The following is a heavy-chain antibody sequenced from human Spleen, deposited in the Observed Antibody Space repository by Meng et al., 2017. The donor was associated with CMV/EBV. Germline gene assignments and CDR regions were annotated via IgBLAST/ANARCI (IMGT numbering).Heavy chain of an antibody. CDR1: GYTFTSYG. D-gene: IGHD2-2*02. CDR3: ARDRTGDCSSTSCYNFYYYYGMDV. V-gene: IGHV1-18*01. CDR2: ISAYNGNT. J-gene: IGHJ6*02. Sequence: ASVKVSCKASGYTFTSYGISWVRQAPGQGLEWMGWISAYNGNTNYAQKLQGRVTITTDESTSTAYMSLSSLRSEDTAVYYCARDRTGDCSSTSCYNFYYYYGMDVWGQGTTVTVSS.